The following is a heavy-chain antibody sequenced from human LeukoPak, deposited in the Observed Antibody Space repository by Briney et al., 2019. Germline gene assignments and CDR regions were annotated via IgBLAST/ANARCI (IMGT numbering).Heavy chain of an antibody. V-gene: IGHV3-74*01. CDR2: INADGSTT. Sequence: GGSLRLSCAAAGFTFSTYWMHWVRQGPGKGLVWVSRINADGSTTTYADSVKGRFTISRDNAKNTLYLQMNSLRAEDTAVYYCARGPSHSSSWYGLDDWGQGALVTVFS. J-gene: IGHJ4*02. D-gene: IGHD6-13*01. CDR3: ARGPSHSSSWYGLDD. CDR1: GFTFSTYW.